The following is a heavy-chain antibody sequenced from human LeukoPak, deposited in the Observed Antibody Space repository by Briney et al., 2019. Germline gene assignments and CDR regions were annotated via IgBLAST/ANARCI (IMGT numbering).Heavy chain of an antibody. V-gene: IGHV5-51*01. J-gene: IGHJ4*02. CDR3: ARGLEDIVVVPAAMYYFDY. CDR2: IYPGDSDT. CDR1: GYSFTSYW. D-gene: IGHD2-2*01. Sequence: PGESLKISCKGSGYSFTSYWIGWERQMPGKGLEWMGIIYPGDSDTRYSPSFQGQVTISADKSISTAYLQWSSLKASDTAMYYCARGLEDIVVVPAAMYYFDYWGQGTLVTVSS.